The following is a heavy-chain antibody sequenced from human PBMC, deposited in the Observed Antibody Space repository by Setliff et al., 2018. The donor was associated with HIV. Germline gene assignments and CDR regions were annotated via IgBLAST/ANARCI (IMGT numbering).Heavy chain of an antibody. J-gene: IGHJ4*02. CDR1: GGSITTNNW. D-gene: IGHD5-12*01. CDR3: ARDRPYSGYPD. V-gene: IGHV4-4*02. Sequence: PSETLSLTCTVAGGSITTNNWWSWVRQSPGKGLEWIGEIDHSGSTNYNPSLKSRVTISVDKSKNQFSLKLSSVTAADTAVYYCARDRPYSGYPDWGQGTLVTVSS. CDR2: IDHSGST.